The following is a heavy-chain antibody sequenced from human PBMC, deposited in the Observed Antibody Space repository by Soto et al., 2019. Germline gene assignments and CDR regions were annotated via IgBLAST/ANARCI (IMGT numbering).Heavy chain of an antibody. Sequence: QVQLVQSGAEVKKPGASVKVSCKASGYTFTGYYMRWVRQAPGQGLEWMGWINPNSGGTNYAQKFQGRVTMTRDTSISTAYMELSRLRSDDTAVYYCARGVVLRYFDWLPDGAFDIWGQGTMVTVSS. V-gene: IGHV1-2*02. CDR2: INPNSGGT. CDR1: GYTFTGYY. J-gene: IGHJ3*02. D-gene: IGHD3-9*01. CDR3: ARGVVLRYFDWLPDGAFDI.